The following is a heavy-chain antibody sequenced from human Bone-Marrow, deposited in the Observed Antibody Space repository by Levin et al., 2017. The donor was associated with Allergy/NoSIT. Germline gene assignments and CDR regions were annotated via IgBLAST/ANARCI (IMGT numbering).Heavy chain of an antibody. V-gene: IGHV3-21*01. CDR1: GFTFRSFG. Sequence: GESLKISCAASGFTFRSFGMNWVRQAPGKGLEWVSHISSSSTYMYYADSVKGRFTISRDNAKNSLYLQMNSLRAEDTAVYYCAKPNHGHTGSYEYYFDHWGQGTLVTVSS. D-gene: IGHD1-26*01. CDR3: AKPNHGHTGSYEYYFDH. J-gene: IGHJ4*02. CDR2: ISSSSTYM.